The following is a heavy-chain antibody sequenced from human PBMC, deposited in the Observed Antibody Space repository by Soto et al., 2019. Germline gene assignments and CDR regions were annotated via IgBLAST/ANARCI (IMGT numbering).Heavy chain of an antibody. J-gene: IGHJ6*02. V-gene: IGHV3-30-3*01. D-gene: IGHD2-21*02. Sequence: QVPLVESGGGVVQPGRSLRLSCAASGFTFSSYAMHWVRQAPGKGLEWVAVISYDGSNKYYADSVKGRFTISRDNSKNTLYLQMNGLRAEDTAVYYCARELVTKDYYYGMDVWGQGTTVTVSS. CDR3: ARELVTKDYYYGMDV. CDR2: ISYDGSNK. CDR1: GFTFSSYA.